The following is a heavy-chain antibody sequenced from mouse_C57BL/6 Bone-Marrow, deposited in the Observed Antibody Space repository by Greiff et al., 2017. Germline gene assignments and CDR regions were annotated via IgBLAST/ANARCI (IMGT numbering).Heavy chain of an antibody. D-gene: IGHD1-1*01. Sequence: VQLQQSGAELVRPGASVKLSCTASGFNIKDDYMHWVKQRPEQGLEWIGWIDPENGDTEYASKFQGKATITADPSSNTAYQPLRSLTSEDTAVYYCTPHYYGSSSAWFAYWGQGTLVTVSA. V-gene: IGHV14-4*01. CDR3: TPHYYGSSSAWFAY. CDR2: IDPENGDT. CDR1: GFNIKDDY. J-gene: IGHJ3*01.